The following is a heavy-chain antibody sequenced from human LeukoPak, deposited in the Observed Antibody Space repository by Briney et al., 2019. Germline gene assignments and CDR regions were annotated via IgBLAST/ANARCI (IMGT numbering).Heavy chain of an antibody. CDR2: ISAYNGNT. CDR1: GYTFTSYG. D-gene: IGHD6-19*01. J-gene: IGHJ3*02. CDR3: ARASPGYSSGWSHEPDAFDI. V-gene: IGHV1-18*01. Sequence: ASVKVSCKASGYTFTSYGISWVRQAPGQGLEWMGWISAYNGNTNYAQKLQGRVTMTTDTSTSTAYMELRSLRSDDTAVYYCARASPGYSSGWSHEPDAFDIWGQGTMVTVSS.